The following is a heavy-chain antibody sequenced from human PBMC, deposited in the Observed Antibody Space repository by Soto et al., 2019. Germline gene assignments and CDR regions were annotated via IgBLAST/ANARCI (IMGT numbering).Heavy chain of an antibody. Sequence: EVQLLESGGGLVQPGGSLRLSCAASGFTLSSYAMSWVRQAPGKGLEWVSGISDGGASTYYGGAVKGRFTISRDNSKNTLYLQMNSLRAEDTAVYYCARGIGYSAQDYWGQGTLVTVSS. V-gene: IGHV3-23*01. CDR2: ISDGGAST. D-gene: IGHD1-1*01. J-gene: IGHJ4*02. CDR3: ARGIGYSAQDY. CDR1: GFTLSSYA.